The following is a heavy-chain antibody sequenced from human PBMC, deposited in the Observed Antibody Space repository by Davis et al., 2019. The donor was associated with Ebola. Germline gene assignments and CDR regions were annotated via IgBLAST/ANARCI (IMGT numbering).Heavy chain of an antibody. Sequence: AASVKVSCKASGGTFSSYAISWVRQAPGQGLEWMGGIIPIFGTANYAQKFQGRVTITADKSTSTAYMELSSLRSEDTAVYYCARDFGRYGMDVWGQGTTVTVSS. D-gene: IGHD3-10*01. CDR2: IIPIFGTA. V-gene: IGHV1-69*06. CDR1: GGTFSSYA. J-gene: IGHJ6*02. CDR3: ARDFGRYGMDV.